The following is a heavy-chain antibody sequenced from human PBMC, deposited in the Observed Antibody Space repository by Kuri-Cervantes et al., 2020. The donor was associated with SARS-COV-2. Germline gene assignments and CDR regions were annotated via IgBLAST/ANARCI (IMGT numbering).Heavy chain of an antibody. CDR1: GFTFSSYA. CDR2: IYSDGST. CDR3: VRWGGLGGRGTYYYFYAMDV. V-gene: IGHV3-66*01. J-gene: IGHJ6*01. D-gene: IGHD3-16*01. Sequence: GESLKISWAASGFTFSSYAMSWVRQAPGKGPEWGSIIYSDGSTFYADSVKGRFTIARDNSKNMLHLQMNSLRAEDTAVYYCVRWGGLGGRGTYYYFYAMDVWGQGTTVTVSS.